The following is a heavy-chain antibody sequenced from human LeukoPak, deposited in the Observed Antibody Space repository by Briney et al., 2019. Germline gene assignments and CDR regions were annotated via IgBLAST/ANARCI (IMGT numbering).Heavy chain of an antibody. J-gene: IGHJ4*02. CDR1: GFTLSSHS. V-gene: IGHV3-21*01. Sequence: GGALRLSCAASGFTLSSHSMNSVRQAPGKGVELVPPISSSSSYIYYADSVKGRFTISRDNAKNSLYLQMNSLRAEDTAVYYCARDYSGYDSFSSGYWGQGTLVTVSS. CDR2: ISSSSSYI. CDR3: ARDYSGYDSFSSGY. D-gene: IGHD5-12*01.